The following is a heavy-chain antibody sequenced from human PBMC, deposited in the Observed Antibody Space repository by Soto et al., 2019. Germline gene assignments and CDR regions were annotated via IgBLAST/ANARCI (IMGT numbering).Heavy chain of an antibody. Sequence: QALLEQSGPEVKKPGDSVRISCWLYDSVFVTSVITWLRQAPGQGLEWMGWISANDGGTLSAMKFTDRLVMSTDPMGNLASRGLGDVTSDDSAVYFCARGGGRHLRPLETWGHGTPVTVSS. CDR3: ARGGGRHLRPLET. J-gene: IGHJ4*01. CDR1: DSVFVTSV. V-gene: IGHV1-18*01. D-gene: IGHD3-16*01. CDR2: ISANDGGT.